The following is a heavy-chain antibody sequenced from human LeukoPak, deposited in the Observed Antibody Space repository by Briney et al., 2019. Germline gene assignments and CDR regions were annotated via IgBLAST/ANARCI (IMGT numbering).Heavy chain of an antibody. CDR2: IFGSENA. J-gene: IGHJ3*02. Sequence: SQTLSLTCTVSGGSISSGDYYWSWIRQPPGKGLEWIGYIFGSENANYNPSLKSRVIISVDTSKNQFSLQLSSVTAADTAVYYCARDSGWFGELPYAFDIWGQGTMVTVSS. D-gene: IGHD3-10*01. CDR1: GGSISSGDYY. V-gene: IGHV4-61*08. CDR3: ARDSGWFGELPYAFDI.